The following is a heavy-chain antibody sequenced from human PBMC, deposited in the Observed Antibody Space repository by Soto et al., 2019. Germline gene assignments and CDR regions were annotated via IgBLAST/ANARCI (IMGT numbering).Heavy chain of an antibody. J-gene: IGHJ4*02. CDR3: ASRNYYGSGSYHYYFDY. D-gene: IGHD3-10*01. CDR2: IYNTGST. V-gene: IGHV4-59*08. CDR1: GGSFTNYY. Sequence: PSETLSLTYTVSGGSFTNYYWSWIRQPPGRGLEWIGYIYNTGSTNYNPSLKSRVTISVDTSKNQFSLKLSSVTAADTAVYYCASRNYYGSGSYHYYFDYWGQGTLVTVSS.